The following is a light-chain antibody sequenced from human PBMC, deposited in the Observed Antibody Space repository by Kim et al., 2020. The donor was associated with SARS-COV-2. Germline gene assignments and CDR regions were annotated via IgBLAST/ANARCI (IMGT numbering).Light chain of an antibody. V-gene: IGKV3-20*01. CDR3: QQYGSSPYS. Sequence: LYPGERVTLSCRASQSISSSYLAWYQQKPAQAPRLLIYGASSRATGIPDRFSGSGSGTDFTLTISRLEPEDFAVYYCQQYGSSPYSFGQGTKLEI. J-gene: IGKJ2*03. CDR1: QSISSSY. CDR2: GAS.